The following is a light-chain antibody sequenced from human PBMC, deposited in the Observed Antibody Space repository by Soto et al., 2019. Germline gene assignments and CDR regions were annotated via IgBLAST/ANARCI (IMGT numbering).Light chain of an antibody. V-gene: IGLV1-44*01. J-gene: IGLJ1*01. Sequence: QSVLTQPPSASGTPGQRVTISCSGDSSSIERNTVSWYQRLPGMAPKLLIYLTSRRPSGVPDRFSGSKSGTSASLAISGLHSEDEAEYYCATWDDSLNLLDVFGTGTKVTVL. CDR1: SSSIERNT. CDR2: LTS. CDR3: ATWDDSLNLLDV.